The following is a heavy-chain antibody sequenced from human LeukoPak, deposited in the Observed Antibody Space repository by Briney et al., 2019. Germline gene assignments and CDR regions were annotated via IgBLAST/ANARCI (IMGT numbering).Heavy chain of an antibody. Sequence: PGGSLRLSCAASGFSFSSNAMHWVRQAPGKGLEWVAIISFDGSSKYYADSVKGRFTISRDNSRNTLYLEMNSLRAEDTAVYHCARDPKGGYSYGWGAFDIWGHGTMVTVSS. J-gene: IGHJ3*02. CDR1: GFSFSSNA. D-gene: IGHD5-18*01. CDR3: ARDPKGGYSYGWGAFDI. CDR2: ISFDGSSK. V-gene: IGHV3-30-3*01.